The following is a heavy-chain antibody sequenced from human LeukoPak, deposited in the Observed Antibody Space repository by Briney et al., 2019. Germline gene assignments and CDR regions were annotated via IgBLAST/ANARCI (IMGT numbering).Heavy chain of an antibody. Sequence: SSETLSLTCTVSGGSIAGYYWSWIRQPPGKGLEWIGYIYYSGSANYNPSLKSRVITSIDTPKNQFSVKLSSVTAADTAVYYCARDQGSGWYYYWGQGTLVTVSS. CDR2: IYYSGSA. CDR1: GGSIAGYY. D-gene: IGHD6-19*01. CDR3: ARDQGSGWYYY. V-gene: IGHV4-59*12. J-gene: IGHJ4*02.